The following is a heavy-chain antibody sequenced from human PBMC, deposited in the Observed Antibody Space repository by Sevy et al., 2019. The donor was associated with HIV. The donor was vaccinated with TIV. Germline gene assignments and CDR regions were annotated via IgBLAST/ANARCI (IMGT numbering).Heavy chain of an antibody. Sequence: SETLSLTCSVSGGSISSYFWTWVRQSPGKGLEWIGNIYFTGNNDYSPSLKSRVTLSLDTSKSQFSLTLRSVTAADTAIYFCARDSTTRPRVLDYWGQGTLVTVSS. J-gene: IGHJ4*02. V-gene: IGHV4-59*01. CDR1: GGSISSYF. CDR2: IYFTGNN. CDR3: ARDSTTRPRVLDY. D-gene: IGHD1-1*01.